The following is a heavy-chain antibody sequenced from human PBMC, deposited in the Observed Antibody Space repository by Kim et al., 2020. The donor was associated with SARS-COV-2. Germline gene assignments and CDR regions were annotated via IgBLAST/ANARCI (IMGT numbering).Heavy chain of an antibody. CDR3: ARDGGTGWPY. V-gene: IGHV3-74*01. D-gene: IGHD3-16*01. J-gene: IGHJ4*02. Sequence: TSHADSVKGRFTISRDNAKNTLYMQMNSLRAEDTAVYYCARDGGTGWPYWGQGTLVIVSS. CDR2: T.